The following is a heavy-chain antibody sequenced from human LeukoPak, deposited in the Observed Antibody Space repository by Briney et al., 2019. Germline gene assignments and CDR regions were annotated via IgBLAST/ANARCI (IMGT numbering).Heavy chain of an antibody. CDR1: GYTFTDYA. D-gene: IGHD1-1*01. CDR2: INTNTGNP. Sequence: ASVKVSCKAPGYTFTDYAMNWVRQAPGQGLEWMGWINTNTGNPTYAQDFTGRFVFSLDTSVSTAYLQISGLKAEDTAVYYCARVGIVGTTSFDYWGQGTLVTVSS. CDR3: ARVGIVGTTSFDY. J-gene: IGHJ4*02. V-gene: IGHV7-4-1*02.